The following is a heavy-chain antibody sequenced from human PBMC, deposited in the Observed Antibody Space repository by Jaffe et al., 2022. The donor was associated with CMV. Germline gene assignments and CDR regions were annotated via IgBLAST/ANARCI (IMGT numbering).Heavy chain of an antibody. Sequence: EVQLVESGGGLVQPGGSLRLSCAASGFTFSSYAMSWVRQAPGKGLEWVSAISGSGGSTYYADSVKGRFTISRDNSKNTLYLQMNSLRAEDTAVYYCAKTGYSSGWEDNWFDPWGQGTLVTVSS. J-gene: IGHJ5*02. CDR3: AKTGYSSGWEDNWFDP. D-gene: IGHD6-19*01. CDR1: GFTFSSYA. CDR2: ISGSGGST. V-gene: IGHV3-23*04.